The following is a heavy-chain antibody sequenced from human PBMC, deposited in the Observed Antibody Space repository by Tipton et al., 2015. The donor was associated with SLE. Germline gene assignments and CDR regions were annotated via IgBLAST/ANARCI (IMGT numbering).Heavy chain of an antibody. D-gene: IGHD6-19*01. J-gene: IGHJ4*02. Sequence: SLRLSCAASGFTFSSYSMNWVRQAPGKGLEWVSYISSSSSTIYYADSVKGRFTISRDNAKNSLYLQMNSLRAEDTAVYYCASCSSGWHGRDYFDYWGQGTLVTVSS. CDR3: ASCSSGWHGRDYFDY. CDR2: ISSSSSTI. CDR1: GFTFSSYS. V-gene: IGHV3-48*01.